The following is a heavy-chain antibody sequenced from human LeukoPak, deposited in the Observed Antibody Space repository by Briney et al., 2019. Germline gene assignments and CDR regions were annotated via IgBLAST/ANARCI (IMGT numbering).Heavy chain of an antibody. Sequence: SETLSLTCSVSGGSITSAASHWSWIRRHPGQGLEWIGYISYSGATSYCPSLTSRVAISLDTAKNQFSLKLTSVTAADTAVYYCVRVRTGTSCYDYWGQGTRVTVPS. CDR3: VRVRTGTSCYDY. V-gene: IGHV4-31*03. CDR1: GGSITSAASH. J-gene: IGHJ4*03. D-gene: IGHD3/OR15-3a*01. CDR2: ISYSGAT.